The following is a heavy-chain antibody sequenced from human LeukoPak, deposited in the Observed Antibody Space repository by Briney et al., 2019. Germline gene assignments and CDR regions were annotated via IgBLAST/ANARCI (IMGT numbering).Heavy chain of an antibody. J-gene: IGHJ1*01. CDR3: ATYSSLNRREFQY. V-gene: IGHV3-7*01. CDR2: IKQDGSEK. CDR1: GFTFSNYW. Sequence: PGGSLRLSCAASGFTFSNYWMSWVRQAPGKGPEWVANIKQDGSEKYYVDSVKGRFTISRDNAKNSLYLQMNSLRAEDTAVYYCATYSSLNRREFQYWGQGTLLTVSS. D-gene: IGHD3-22*01.